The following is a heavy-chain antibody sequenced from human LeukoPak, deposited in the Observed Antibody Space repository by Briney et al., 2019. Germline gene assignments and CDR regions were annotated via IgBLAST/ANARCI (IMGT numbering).Heavy chain of an antibody. Sequence: GGSLRLSCAASGFTFDDYAMHWVRQAPGKGLEGGSGISWNSGSIGYADSVKGRFTISRDNAKNSLYLQMNSLRAEDTALYYCAKDMSGYSYGPFDYWGQGTLVTVSS. CDR2: ISWNSGSI. J-gene: IGHJ4*02. CDR1: GFTFDDYA. D-gene: IGHD5-18*01. V-gene: IGHV3-9*01. CDR3: AKDMSGYSYGPFDY.